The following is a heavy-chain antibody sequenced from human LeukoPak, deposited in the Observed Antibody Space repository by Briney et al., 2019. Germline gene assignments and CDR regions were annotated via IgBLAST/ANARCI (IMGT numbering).Heavy chain of an antibody. CDR3: AKSNSGGPNALDN. J-gene: IGHJ3*02. CDR2: INGRDSTT. Sequence: GGSLRLSCAASGFTFSTYTMNWVRQAPGKGLEWVSAINGRDSTTYYTGSVKGRFTISRDNSKSTLYLQMNSLRAEDTAIYYCAKSNSGGPNALDNWGQGTMVTVSS. CDR1: GFTFSTYT. V-gene: IGHV3-23*01. D-gene: IGHD4-23*01.